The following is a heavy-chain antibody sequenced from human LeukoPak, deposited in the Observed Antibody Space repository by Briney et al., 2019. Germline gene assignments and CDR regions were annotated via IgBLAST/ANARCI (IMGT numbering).Heavy chain of an antibody. J-gene: IGHJ6*02. D-gene: IGHD3-22*01. CDR3: AKGLSRGITMIVGELDGMDV. CDR1: GFTFDDYA. Sequence: GGSLRLSCAASGFTFDDYAMHWVRQAPGKGLEWVSLISGDGGSTYYADSVKGRFTISRDNSKNSPYLQMNSLRTEDTALYYCAKGLSRGITMIVGELDGMDVWGQGTTVTVSS. V-gene: IGHV3-43*02. CDR2: ISGDGGST.